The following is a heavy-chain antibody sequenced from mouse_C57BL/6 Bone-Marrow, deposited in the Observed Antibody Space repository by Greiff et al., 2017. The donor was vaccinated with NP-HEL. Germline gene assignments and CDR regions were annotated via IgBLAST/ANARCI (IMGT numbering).Heavy chain of an antibody. CDR3: AKIYYGLYYAMDY. Sequence: QVQLQQSGAELAKPGASVKLSCKASGYTFTSYWMHWVKQRPGQGLEWIGYINPSSGYTKYNQKFKDKATLIADKSSSTAYMQLSSLTYEDSAVYYCAKIYYGLYYAMDYWGQGTSVTVSS. D-gene: IGHD2-1*01. J-gene: IGHJ4*01. V-gene: IGHV1-7*01. CDR1: GYTFTSYW. CDR2: INPSSGYT.